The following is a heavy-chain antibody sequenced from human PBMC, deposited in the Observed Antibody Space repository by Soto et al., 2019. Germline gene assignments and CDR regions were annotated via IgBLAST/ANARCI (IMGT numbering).Heavy chain of an antibody. J-gene: IGHJ6*02. V-gene: IGHV3-23*01. D-gene: IGHD3-3*01. CDR1: GFTFSSYG. CDR2: IGGDGYKP. Sequence: GGSLRLSCAASGFTFSSYGMHWVRQAPGKGPKCFSVIGGDGYKPGYADFVKGRFTVSSDNSKNMLYLQMNSLRAEDTAVYYCAKAITIFGVVNPPYYYGMDVWGQGTTVTVSS. CDR3: AKAITIFGVVNPPYYYGMDV.